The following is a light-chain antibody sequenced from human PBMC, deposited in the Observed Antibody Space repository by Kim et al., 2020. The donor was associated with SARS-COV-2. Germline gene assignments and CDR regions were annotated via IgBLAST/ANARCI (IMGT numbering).Light chain of an antibody. CDR2: HKN. J-gene: IGLJ1*01. CDR1: SLRNYY. Sequence: SSELTQDPAVSVALGQTVRVTCHGDSLRNYYASWYQQKPGQAPILVIYHKNSRPSGIPDRFSGSSSGNTASLTISGAQAEDEADYFCSSRDNTGNHVIFG. V-gene: IGLV3-19*01. CDR3: SSRDNTGNHVI.